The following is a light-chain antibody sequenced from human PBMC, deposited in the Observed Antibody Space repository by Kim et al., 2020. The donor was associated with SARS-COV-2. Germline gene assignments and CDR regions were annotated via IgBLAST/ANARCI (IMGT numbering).Light chain of an antibody. CDR2: DVN. V-gene: IGLV2-14*03. J-gene: IGLJ3*02. CDR3: SSYAGSTTV. Sequence: PGQSLTVACTGSSSDVGAYNYVSWYQQHPGKAPKLMIHDVNDRPSGVSNRFSGSKSGNTASLTISGLQAEDEADYYCSSYAGSTTVFVGGTKLTVL. CDR1: SSDVGAYNY.